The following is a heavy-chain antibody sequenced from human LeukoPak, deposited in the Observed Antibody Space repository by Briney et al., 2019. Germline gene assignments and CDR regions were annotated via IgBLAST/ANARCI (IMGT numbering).Heavy chain of an antibody. CDR1: GGSISSYY. CDR3: ARDNRYFDPGVYYYNGMDV. D-gene: IGHD3-9*01. CDR2: IYYGGST. Sequence: PSQTLSLTCTVSGGSISSYYWSWIRQPPGKGLEWIGYIYYGGSTNYSPSLKSRVTISVDTSKNQFALKLSSVTAADTAVYYCARDNRYFDPGVYYYNGMDVWGQGTTVTVSS. J-gene: IGHJ6*02. V-gene: IGHV4-59*12.